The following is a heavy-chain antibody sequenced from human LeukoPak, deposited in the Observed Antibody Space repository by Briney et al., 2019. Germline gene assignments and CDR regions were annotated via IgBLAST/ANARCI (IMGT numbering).Heavy chain of an antibody. J-gene: IGHJ4*02. CDR2: FDPEDGET. D-gene: IGHD6-13*01. CDR1: GYTLTELS. CDR3: ATDYIDRQQLDYTPTPVGY. Sequence: GASVKVSCKVSGYTLTELSMHWVRQAPGKGLEWMGGFDPEDGETIYAQKFQGRVTMTEDTSTDTAYMELSSLRSEDTAVYYCATDYIDRQQLDYTPTPVGYWGQGTLVTVSS. V-gene: IGHV1-24*01.